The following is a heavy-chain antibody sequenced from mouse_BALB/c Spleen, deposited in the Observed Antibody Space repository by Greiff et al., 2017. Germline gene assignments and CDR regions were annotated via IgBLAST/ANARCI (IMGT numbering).Heavy chain of an antibody. Sequence: EVQLQESGPGLVKPSQSLSLTCTVTGYSITSDYAWNWIRQFPGNKLEWMGYISYSGSTSYNPSLKSRISITRDTSKNQFFLQLNSVTTEDTATYYCARPSYGIHAMDYWGQGTSVTVSS. CDR1: GYSITSDYA. J-gene: IGHJ4*01. CDR2: ISYSGST. CDR3: ARPSYGIHAMDY. V-gene: IGHV3-2*02. D-gene: IGHD2-10*01.